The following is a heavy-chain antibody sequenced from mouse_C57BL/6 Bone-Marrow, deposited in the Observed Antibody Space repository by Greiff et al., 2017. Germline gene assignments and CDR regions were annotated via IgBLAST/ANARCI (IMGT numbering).Heavy chain of an antibody. CDR3: ARHGRIYYGYDEGDY. V-gene: IGHV5-6*01. CDR2: ISSGGSYT. CDR1: GFTFSSYG. Sequence: VQLVESGGDLVKPGGSLKLSCAASGFTFSSYGMSWVRQTPDKRLEWVATISSGGSYTYYPDSVKGRFTISRDNAKNTLYLQMSSLKSEDTAMYYCARHGRIYYGYDEGDYWGQGTTLTVSS. D-gene: IGHD2-2*01. J-gene: IGHJ2*01.